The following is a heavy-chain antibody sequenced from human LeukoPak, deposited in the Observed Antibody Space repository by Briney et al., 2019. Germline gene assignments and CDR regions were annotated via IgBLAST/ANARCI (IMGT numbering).Heavy chain of an antibody. CDR3: AHRRPGHLTGWDNSYFDN. V-gene: IGHV2-5*02. CDR1: GFSLYSSGVG. CDR2: LYWDGDK. Sequence: SGPTLVIPTQTLTLTCTFSGFSLYSSGVGVGWIRQPPGRALEWLAVLYWDGDKRYNPSLRSRLTMSKDASRNQVFLVVANMDPVDTATYYCAHRRPGHLTGWDNSYFDNWGPGTLVSVSS. J-gene: IGHJ4*02. D-gene: IGHD1/OR15-1a*01.